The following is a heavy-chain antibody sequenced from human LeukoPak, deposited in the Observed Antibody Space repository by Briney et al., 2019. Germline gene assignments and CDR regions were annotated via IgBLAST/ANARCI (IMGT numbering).Heavy chain of an antibody. V-gene: IGHV4-59*01. D-gene: IGHD3-16*01. Sequence: SETLSLTCTVSGGAINSYYWSWIRQPPGKGLEWIGYIYYSGSTNYNPSLKSRVTISVDTSKNQFSLKLSSVTAADTAVYYCARETSQKGAHYMDVWGKGTTVTISS. J-gene: IGHJ6*03. CDR3: ARETSQKGAHYMDV. CDR1: GGAINSYY. CDR2: IYYSGST.